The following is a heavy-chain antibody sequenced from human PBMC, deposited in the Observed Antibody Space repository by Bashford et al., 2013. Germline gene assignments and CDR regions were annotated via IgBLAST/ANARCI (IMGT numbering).Heavy chain of an antibody. Sequence: SGPTLVKPTQTLTLTCTFSGFSLSTSGMCVSWIRQPPGKALEWLARIDWDDDKYYSTSLKTRLTISKDTSKNXVVLTMTNMDPVDTATYYCARLRGSSWYGPAQWYFDLWGPWHPGHRSPQ. CDR1: GFSLSTSGMC. V-gene: IGHV2-70*11. J-gene: IGHJ2*01. CDR2: IDWDDDK. D-gene: IGHD6-13*01. CDR3: ARLRGSSWYGPAQWYFDL.